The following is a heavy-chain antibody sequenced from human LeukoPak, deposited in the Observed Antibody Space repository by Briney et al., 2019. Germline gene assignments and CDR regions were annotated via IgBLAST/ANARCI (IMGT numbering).Heavy chain of an antibody. D-gene: IGHD3-22*01. J-gene: IGHJ4*02. Sequence: ASVKVSCKASGYTFTSHGISWVRQAPGQGLEWMGWMNPNSGNTGYAQKFQGRVTITRNTSISTAYMELSSLRSEDTAVYYCATALYYYDSSGYLGHLNYWGQGTLVTVSS. CDR3: ATALYYYDSSGYLGHLNY. CDR2: MNPNSGNT. CDR1: GYTFTSHG. V-gene: IGHV1-8*03.